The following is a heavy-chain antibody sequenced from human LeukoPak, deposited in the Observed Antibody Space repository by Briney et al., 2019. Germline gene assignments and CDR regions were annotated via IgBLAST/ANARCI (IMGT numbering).Heavy chain of an antibody. J-gene: IGHJ5*02. D-gene: IGHD3-3*01. CDR1: GFTFSNYW. Sequence: GGSLRLSCEGSGFTFSNYWMGWVRQAPGKGLQWVANIKTDGSEKYYVDSVKGRFTISRDNAKNSLYLQMNSLRAEDTAVYYCASQILNYDFWSGYSNWFDPWGQGTLVTVSS. CDR2: IKTDGSEK. V-gene: IGHV3-7*01. CDR3: ASQILNYDFWSGYSNWFDP.